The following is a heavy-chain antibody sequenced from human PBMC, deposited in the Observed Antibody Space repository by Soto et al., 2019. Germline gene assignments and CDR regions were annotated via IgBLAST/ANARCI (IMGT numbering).Heavy chain of an antibody. Sequence: SETLSLTCTVPGVSVSSGSYYWSWIRQPPGKGLEWIGYIYYSGSTNYNPSLKSRVTISVDTSKNQFSLKLSSVTAADTAVYYCAREDSGYEYYFDYWGQGTLVTVSS. CDR3: AREDSGYEYYFDY. CDR2: IYYSGST. V-gene: IGHV4-61*01. D-gene: IGHD5-12*01. J-gene: IGHJ4*02. CDR1: GVSVSSGSYY.